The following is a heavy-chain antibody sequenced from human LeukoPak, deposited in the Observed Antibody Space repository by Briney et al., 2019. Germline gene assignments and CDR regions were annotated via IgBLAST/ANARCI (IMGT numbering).Heavy chain of an antibody. CDR3: ARSRSITIFGGTYFDY. CDR1: GGSFSGYY. CDR2: INHSGST. D-gene: IGHD3-3*01. V-gene: IGHV4-34*01. J-gene: IGHJ4*02. Sequence: SETLSLTCAVYGGSFSGYYWSWIRQPPGKGLEWIGEINHSGSTNYNPSLKSRVTISVDTFKNQFSLKLSSVTAADTAVYYCARSRSITIFGGTYFDYWGQGTLVTVSS.